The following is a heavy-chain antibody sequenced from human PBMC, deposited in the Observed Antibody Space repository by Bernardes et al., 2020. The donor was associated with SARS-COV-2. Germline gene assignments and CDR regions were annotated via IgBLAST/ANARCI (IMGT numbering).Heavy chain of an antibody. CDR2: IYYRGNS. CDR3: ARVDCSSDSCYYHMDV. V-gene: IGHV4-59*11. Sequence: EALSLTCTVSGVSIGDHYWSWIRQPPGKRLEWIGYIYYRGNSYNPSLKSRVAISVDTSKNHFSLRLNSVTAADTAVYYCARVDCSSDSCYYHMDVWGQGTTVIVSS. CDR1: GVSIGDHY. J-gene: IGHJ6*02. D-gene: IGHD2-2*01.